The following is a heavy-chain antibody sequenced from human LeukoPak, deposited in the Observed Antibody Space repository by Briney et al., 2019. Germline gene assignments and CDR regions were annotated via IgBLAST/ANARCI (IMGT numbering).Heavy chain of an antibody. V-gene: IGHV3-23*01. CDR1: GFPFSNHA. CDR2: ISGSGDDT. CDR3: AKPHYSGSGSHSREDY. Sequence: GSLRLSCAASGFPFSNHAMTWVRQAPGKGLGGVSAISGSGDDTYYADSVKGRFTISRDNSKITVYLQMSGLRAEDTAVYYCAKPHYSGSGSHSREDYWGQGTLVTVSS. D-gene: IGHD3-10*01. J-gene: IGHJ4*02.